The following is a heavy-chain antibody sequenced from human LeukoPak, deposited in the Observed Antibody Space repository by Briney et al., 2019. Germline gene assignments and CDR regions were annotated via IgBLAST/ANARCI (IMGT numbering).Heavy chain of an antibody. CDR2: IYHSGST. J-gene: IGHJ3*02. CDR1: GGSISSGGYS. V-gene: IGHV4-30-2*01. D-gene: IGHD2-15*01. CDR3: ARDQYSGGAFDI. Sequence: SETLSPSCAVSGGSISSGGYSWSWIRQPPGKGLEWIGYIYHSGSTYYNPSLKSRVTISVDRSKNQFSLKLSSVTAADTAVYYCARDQYSGGAFDIWGQGTMVTVSS.